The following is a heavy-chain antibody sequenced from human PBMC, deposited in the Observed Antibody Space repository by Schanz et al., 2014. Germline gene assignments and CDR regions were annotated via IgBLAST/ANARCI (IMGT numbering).Heavy chain of an antibody. Sequence: QVQLLQSGAEVKKPGASMKVSCKASGYTFTTYYMLWVRQAPGQVLEWMGIINPSGGSTRYGQKFQCRISVTTDTSTSTVYLELSSLRSDDTAVYYCGRGFSRSYIDFWGQGTLITVSS. CDR3: GRGFSRSYIDF. CDR1: GYTFTTYY. V-gene: IGHV1-46*03. CDR2: INPSGGST. D-gene: IGHD6-6*01. J-gene: IGHJ4*02.